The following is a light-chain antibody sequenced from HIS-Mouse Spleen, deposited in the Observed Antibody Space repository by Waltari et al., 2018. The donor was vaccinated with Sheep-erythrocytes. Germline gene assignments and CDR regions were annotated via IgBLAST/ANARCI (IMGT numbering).Light chain of an antibody. Sequence: QSALTQPASVSGSPGQSIPLSCTGTRSDVGRYNLVSWYQQHPGKAPKLRIYEGSKRPSGVSNRFSGSKSGNTASLTISGLQAEDEADYYCCSYAGSSTPWVFGGGTKLTVL. J-gene: IGLJ3*02. CDR1: RSDVGRYNL. V-gene: IGLV2-23*01. CDR3: CSYAGSSTPWV. CDR2: EGS.